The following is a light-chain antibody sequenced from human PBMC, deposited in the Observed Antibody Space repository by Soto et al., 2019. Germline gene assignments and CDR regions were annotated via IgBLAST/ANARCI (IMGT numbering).Light chain of an antibody. CDR2: GTS. CDR1: QNVGRN. CDR3: QQYNNWPPMAT. J-gene: IGKJ2*01. Sequence: EIVMTQSPDTLSVSTGERATLSCRASQNVGRNVSWYQQRPGQAPRLLIHGTSTSAADIPARFSGSVSGTEFTLTINRLKPEDFVIYYCQQYNNWPPMATFGQGTKL. V-gene: IGKV3-15*01.